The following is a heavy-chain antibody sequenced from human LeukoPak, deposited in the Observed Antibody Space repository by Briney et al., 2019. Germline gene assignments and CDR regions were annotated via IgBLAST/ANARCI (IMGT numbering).Heavy chain of an antibody. CDR2: ISGSGGST. CDR3: ATANSDIVVVVAWYYFDY. D-gene: IGHD2-15*01. J-gene: IGHJ4*02. CDR1: GFTFSSYA. V-gene: IGHV3-23*01. Sequence: PGGSLRLSCAASGFTFSSYAMSWVRQAPGKGLEWVSAISGSGGSTYYADSVKGRFTISRDNPKNTLYLQMNSLRAEDTAVYYCATANSDIVVVVAWYYFDYWGQGTLVTVSS.